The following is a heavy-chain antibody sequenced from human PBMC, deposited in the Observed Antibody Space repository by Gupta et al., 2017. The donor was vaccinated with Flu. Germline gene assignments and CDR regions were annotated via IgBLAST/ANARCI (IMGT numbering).Heavy chain of an antibody. CDR2: INPDGSRT. V-gene: IGHV3-74*01. CDR3: TNGYDRGRDFDY. CDR1: GLSFSTNW. Sequence: EVQLVESGGGLVRPGGSLRLSCAASGLSFSTNWMFWFRQAPGKGLVWVSRINPDGSRTTYADSLKGRFSISRDNAKNTLYLHMDSLRAEDTAVYYCTNGYDRGRDFDYWGQGTLVTVSS. J-gene: IGHJ4*02. D-gene: IGHD5-18*01.